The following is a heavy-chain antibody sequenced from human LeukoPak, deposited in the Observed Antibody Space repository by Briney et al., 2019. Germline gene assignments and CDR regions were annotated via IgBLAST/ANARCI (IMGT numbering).Heavy chain of an antibody. V-gene: IGHV3-11*04. J-gene: IGHJ4*02. Sequence: PGGSLRLSCAASGFTFSDYYMSWIRQAPGKGLEWVSYISNSGSTIYYADSVKGRFTITRDNTRNSLFLQMYSLRAEDTAVYFCAREDGYCSGGNCYSYFDSWGQGTLVTVSS. CDR1: GFTFSDYY. D-gene: IGHD2-15*01. CDR2: ISNSGSTI. CDR3: AREDGYCSGGNCYSYFDS.